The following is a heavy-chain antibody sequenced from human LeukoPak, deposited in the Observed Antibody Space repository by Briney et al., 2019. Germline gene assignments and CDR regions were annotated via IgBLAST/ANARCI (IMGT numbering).Heavy chain of an antibody. Sequence: SETLSLTCTVSGGSISSSSYYWGWIRQPPGKGLEWIGSIYDSGRTYYNPSLKSRVTISVDTSKNQFSLKLSPGTVADTAVFYCGGPYYYDSSSYYQPFDYWGQGTLVTVSS. D-gene: IGHD3-22*01. CDR1: GGSISSSSYY. J-gene: IGHJ4*02. CDR2: IYDSGRT. V-gene: IGHV4-39*01. CDR3: GGPYYYDSSSYYQPFDY.